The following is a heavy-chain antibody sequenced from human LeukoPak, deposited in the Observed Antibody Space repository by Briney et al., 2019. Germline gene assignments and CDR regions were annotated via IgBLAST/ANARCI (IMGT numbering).Heavy chain of an antibody. CDR3: GGNNDYGDYWFDP. V-gene: IGHV1-18*01. Sequence: GASVKVSCKASGYTFTSYGISWVRQAPGQGLEWMGWISAYNGNTNYAQKLQGRVTMTTDTSTSTAYMELRSLRSDDTAVYYCGGNNDYGDYWFDPWGQGTLVTVSS. CDR1: GYTFTSYG. CDR2: ISAYNGNT. D-gene: IGHD4-17*01. J-gene: IGHJ5*02.